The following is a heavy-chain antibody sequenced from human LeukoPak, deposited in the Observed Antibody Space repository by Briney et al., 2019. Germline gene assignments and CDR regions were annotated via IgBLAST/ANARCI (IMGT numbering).Heavy chain of an antibody. CDR1: GGSNSSHY. V-gene: IGHV4-59*11. CDR3: ARDLSVVVPAAINGDYMDV. J-gene: IGHJ6*03. D-gene: IGHD2-2*01. CDR2: IYYSGST. Sequence: SETLSLTCTVSGGSNSSHYWIWIRPPPGKGLVWIGYIYYSGSTNYNPSLKSRVTISVDTSKNQFSLKLSSVTAADTAVYYCARDLSVVVPAAINGDYMDVWGKGTTVTVSS.